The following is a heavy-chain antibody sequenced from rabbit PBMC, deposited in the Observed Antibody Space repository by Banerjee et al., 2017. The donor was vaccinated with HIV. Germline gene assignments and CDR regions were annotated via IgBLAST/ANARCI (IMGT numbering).Heavy chain of an antibody. D-gene: IGHD8-1*01. Sequence: QEQLEESGGDLVKPEGSLTLTCTASGFYLSSRYWICWVRQAPGKGLEWIACIDAGVSGSTYYANWAKGRFTISKSSSTTVTLQMTSLTAADTATYFCARAGSSYATGALDPWGPGTLVTVS. CDR2: IDAGVSGST. CDR1: GFYLSSRYW. CDR3: ARAGSSYATGALDP. V-gene: IGHV1S45*01. J-gene: IGHJ6*02.